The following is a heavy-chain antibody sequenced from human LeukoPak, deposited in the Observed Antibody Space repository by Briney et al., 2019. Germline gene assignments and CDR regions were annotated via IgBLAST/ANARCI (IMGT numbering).Heavy chain of an antibody. CDR1: GDSISSSYF. J-gene: IGHJ4*02. CDR2: IYHSGST. D-gene: IGHD3-22*01. Sequence: PSETLSLTCYVSGDSISSSYFWGWIRQPPGKGLEWIGNIYHSGSTYYNPSLKSRVTISVDTSKNQFSLKLSSVTATDTAVYYCTRPYYYDSSGSPDYWGQGTLVTVSS. V-gene: IGHV4-38-2*01. CDR3: TRPYYYDSSGSPDY.